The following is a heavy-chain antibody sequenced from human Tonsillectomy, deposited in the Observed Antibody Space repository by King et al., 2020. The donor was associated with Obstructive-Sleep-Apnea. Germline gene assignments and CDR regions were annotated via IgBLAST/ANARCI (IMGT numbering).Heavy chain of an antibody. V-gene: IGHV3-7*01. D-gene: IGHD3-9*01. J-gene: IGHJ4*02. CDR3: ARVVYDILTGYSAQYFDY. CDR1: GFTFSSYW. CDR2: IKQDGSEN. Sequence: VQLVESGGGLVQPGGSLRLSCAASGFTFSSYWMSWVRQAPGKGLEGVANIKQDGSENYYVDSVKGRFTISRDNAKNSLYLQMNSLRAEDTAVYYCARVVYDILTGYSAQYFDYWGQGTLVTVSS.